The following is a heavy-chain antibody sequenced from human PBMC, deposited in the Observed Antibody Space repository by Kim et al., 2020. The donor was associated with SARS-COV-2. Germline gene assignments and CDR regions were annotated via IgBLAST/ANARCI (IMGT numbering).Heavy chain of an antibody. J-gene: IGHJ4*02. CDR3: VRFNFDFLGADL. CDR1: GGSISSSYFY. Sequence: SETLSLTCTLSGGSISSSYFYWGWIRQTPGQGLEWIGRNYYSGSTYFNPALKSRITISIDTSMNRFALKLSSAATTATAIYYSVRFNFDFLGADLCGQGT. CDR2: NYYSGST. V-gene: IGHV4-39*01.